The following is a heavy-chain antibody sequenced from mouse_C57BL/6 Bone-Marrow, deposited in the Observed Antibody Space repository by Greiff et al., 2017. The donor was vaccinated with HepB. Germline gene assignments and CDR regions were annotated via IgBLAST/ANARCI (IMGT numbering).Heavy chain of an antibody. J-gene: IGHJ2*01. Sequence: VQLKESGPELVKPGASVKISCKASGYAFSSSWMNWVKQRPGKGLEWIGRIYPGDGDTNYNGKFKGKATLTADKSSSTAYMQLSSLTSEDSAVYFCARSGIYYYGSSTFDYWGQGTTLTVSS. CDR1: GYAFSSSW. CDR2: IYPGDGDT. V-gene: IGHV1-82*01. D-gene: IGHD1-1*01. CDR3: ARSGIYYYGSSTFDY.